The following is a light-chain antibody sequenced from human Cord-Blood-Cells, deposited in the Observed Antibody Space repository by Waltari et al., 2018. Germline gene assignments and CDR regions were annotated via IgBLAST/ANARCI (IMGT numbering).Light chain of an antibody. V-gene: IGKV1-33*01. J-gene: IGKJ3*01. CDR1: QDISNY. Sequence: DIQMTQSPSSLSASVGDRVTITCQASQDISNYLNWYQQKPGKAPKLLIYDASNLETGVPSRFSRSGSGTDFTFTISSLQPEDIATYYCQQYDNLFTFGPGTKVDIK. CDR3: QQYDNLFT. CDR2: DAS.